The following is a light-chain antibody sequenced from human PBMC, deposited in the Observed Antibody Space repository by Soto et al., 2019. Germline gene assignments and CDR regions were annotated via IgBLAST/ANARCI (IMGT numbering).Light chain of an antibody. V-gene: IGKV1-33*01. CDR3: QQYDNLPPYT. Sequence: DIQMTQSPSSLSASVGDRVTITCQASQDISNYLNWYQQKPGQAPKLLIYDASNLETGVPSRFSGSGSGTDFTFTISSLQPEDIATYHCQQYDNLPPYTFGQGTKLEIK. CDR1: QDISNY. J-gene: IGKJ2*01. CDR2: DAS.